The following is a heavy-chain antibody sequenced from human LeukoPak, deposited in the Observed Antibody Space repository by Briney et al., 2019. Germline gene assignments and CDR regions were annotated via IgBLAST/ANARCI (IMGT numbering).Heavy chain of an antibody. J-gene: IGHJ4*02. V-gene: IGHV4-39*01. D-gene: IGHD2-2*01. CDR3: ASPLGYCSSTDCYGDY. Sequence: WIRQPPGKGLEWIGSIYYDGTTYYSPSLKSRVAISVDTSKNQFSLKLSSVTAADTAVYYCASPLGYCSSTDCYGDYWGQGTLVTVSS. CDR2: IYYDGTT.